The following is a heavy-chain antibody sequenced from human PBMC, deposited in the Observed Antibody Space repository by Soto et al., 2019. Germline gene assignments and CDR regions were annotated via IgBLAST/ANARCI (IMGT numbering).Heavy chain of an antibody. V-gene: IGHV3-23*01. D-gene: IGHD6-13*01. CDR1: GFTFSSYA. CDR2: ISGSGGST. J-gene: IGHJ5*02. Sequence: QPGGSLRLSCAASGFTFSSYAMSWVRQAPGKGLEWVSTISGSGGSTYYADSVKGRFTISRDNSKNTLYLQMNSLRADDTAVYHYAKVVATAETYPCAQGAVVPVSS. CDR3: AKVVATAETYP.